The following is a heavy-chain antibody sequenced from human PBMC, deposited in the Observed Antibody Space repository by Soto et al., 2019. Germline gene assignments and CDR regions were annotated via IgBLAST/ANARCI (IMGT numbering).Heavy chain of an antibody. D-gene: IGHD3-10*01. J-gene: IGHJ4*02. CDR1: GYTFTSYA. CDR2: INAGNGNT. V-gene: IGHV1-3*01. CDR3: ARSTMVRGVPVYIDY. Sequence: ASVKVSCKASGYTFTSYAMHWVRQAPGQRLEWMGWINAGNGNTKYSQKFQGRVTISRDTSSSTAYMELSSLRSEDTALYYCARSTMVRGVPVYIDYWGQGTLVTVSS.